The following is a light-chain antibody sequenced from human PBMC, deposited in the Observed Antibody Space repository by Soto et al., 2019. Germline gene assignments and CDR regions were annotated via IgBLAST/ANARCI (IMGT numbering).Light chain of an antibody. J-gene: IGKJ1*01. CDR2: KAS. V-gene: IGKV1-5*03. CDR1: QTISSW. CDR3: QHYNSYSEA. Sequence: DIQMTQSPSTLSGSVGDRVTITCRASQTISSWFAWYQQKPGKAPKLLIYKASTLKSGVPSRFSGSGSGTEFPLTISSLQPDDFATYYCQHYNSYSEAFGQGTKVELK.